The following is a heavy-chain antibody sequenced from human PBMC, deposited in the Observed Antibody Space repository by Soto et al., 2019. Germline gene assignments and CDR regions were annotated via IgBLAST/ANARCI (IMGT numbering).Heavy chain of an antibody. J-gene: IGHJ6*03. V-gene: IGHV3-11*01. CDR2: ISSSGSTI. D-gene: IGHD3-3*01. Sequence: PWGALRLSCAASGFTFSDYYMSWIRQAPGKGLEWVSYISSSGSTIYYADSVKGRFTISRDNAKNSLYLQMNSLRAEDTAVYYCARVSEPDFWSGTLYYYYYYMDVWGKGTTVTVSS. CDR3: ARVSEPDFWSGTLYYYYYYMDV. CDR1: GFTFSDYY.